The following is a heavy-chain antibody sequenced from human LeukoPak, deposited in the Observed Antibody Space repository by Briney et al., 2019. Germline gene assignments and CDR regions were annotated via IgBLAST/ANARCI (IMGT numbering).Heavy chain of an antibody. V-gene: IGHV1-69*04. D-gene: IGHD3-22*01. Sequence: SVKVSCNASGDTFSSYAISWVRHAPGQGLEWMGKIIPILGIANYAQNFRGRVTITADKSTSTAYMELSSLRPEDTAVYYCARGADEHGYYYDTSGHHYWGQGPLVTASS. CDR1: GDTFSSYA. CDR2: IIPILGIA. J-gene: IGHJ4*02. CDR3: ARGADEHGYYYDTSGHHY.